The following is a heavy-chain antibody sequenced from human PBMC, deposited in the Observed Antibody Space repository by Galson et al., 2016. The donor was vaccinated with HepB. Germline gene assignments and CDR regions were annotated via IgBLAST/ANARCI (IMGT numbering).Heavy chain of an antibody. CDR2: ISGHNGDT. Sequence: SVKVSCKAEGYTFGSYGVTWVRQAPGHGPEWMGWISGHNGDTKYAQMFQDRLTMTTDTSTGTAYMELRNLRSDDTAGDYCSSVGCRSNSCYEYRYFDMWGRGTLVSVSS. D-gene: IGHD2-2*01. J-gene: IGHJ2*01. CDR1: GYTFGSYG. V-gene: IGHV1-18*01. CDR3: SSVGCRSNSCYEYRYFDM.